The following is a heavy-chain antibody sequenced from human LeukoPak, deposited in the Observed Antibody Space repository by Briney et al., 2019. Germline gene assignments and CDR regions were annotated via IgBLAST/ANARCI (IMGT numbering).Heavy chain of an antibody. CDR1: GGSISSYY. Sequence: SETLSLTCTVSGGSISSYYWSWIRQPPGKGLEWIGYIYYSGSTNYNPSLKSRVTISVDTSKNQFSLKLSSVTAADTAVYYCARGVPHYGNYYYYGMDVWGQGTTVTVSS. V-gene: IGHV4-59*01. D-gene: IGHD4-17*01. CDR3: ARGVPHYGNYYYYGMDV. J-gene: IGHJ6*02. CDR2: IYYSGST.